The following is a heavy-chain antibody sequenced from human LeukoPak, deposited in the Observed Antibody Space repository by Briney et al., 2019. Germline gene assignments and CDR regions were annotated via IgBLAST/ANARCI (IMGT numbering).Heavy chain of an antibody. CDR2: IKPSGGST. V-gene: IGHV1-46*01. CDR1: GYTFTSYY. CDR3: ARDPHSSSWYDY. J-gene: IGHJ4*02. Sequence: VASVKVSCKGSGYTFTSYYMHLVRQPPGQGLEWIGIIKPSGGSTSYAQKFQGRVSMTMDTSTSKVYMELSSLRSEDTAVYYCARDPHSSSWYDYWGQGTLVTVSS. D-gene: IGHD6-13*01.